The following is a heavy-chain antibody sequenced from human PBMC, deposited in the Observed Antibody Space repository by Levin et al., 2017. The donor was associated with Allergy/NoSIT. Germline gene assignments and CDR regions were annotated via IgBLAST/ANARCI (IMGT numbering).Heavy chain of an antibody. Sequence: ASVKVSCKASGYTFTSYGISWVRQAPGQGLEWMGWISAYNGNTNYAQKLQGRVTMTTDTSTSTAYMELRSLRSDDTAVYYCARVQELVPAAIGPSHLDYWGQGTLVTVSS. CDR1: GYTFTSYG. J-gene: IGHJ4*02. CDR3: ARVQELVPAAIGPSHLDY. V-gene: IGHV1-18*01. D-gene: IGHD2-2*01. CDR2: ISAYNGNT.